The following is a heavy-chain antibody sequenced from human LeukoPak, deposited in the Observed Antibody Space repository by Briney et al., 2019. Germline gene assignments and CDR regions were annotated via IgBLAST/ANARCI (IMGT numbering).Heavy chain of an antibody. Sequence: PGRSLRLSCAASGFTFSSYAMHWVRQAPGKGLEGVAGISYDGSNKYYADSGKGRCTISRDHSKNTLYLPMNSLRAEDTAVYYCARDRDIVVVPAAHYYYYGMDVWGQGTTVTVSS. J-gene: IGHJ6*02. D-gene: IGHD2-2*01. CDR1: GFTFSSYA. CDR2: ISYDGSNK. V-gene: IGHV3-30-3*01. CDR3: ARDRDIVVVPAAHYYYYGMDV.